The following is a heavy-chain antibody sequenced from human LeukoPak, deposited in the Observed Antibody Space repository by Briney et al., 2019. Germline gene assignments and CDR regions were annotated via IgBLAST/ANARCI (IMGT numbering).Heavy chain of an antibody. Sequence: GGSLRLSCAASGFTFSSYAMHWVRQAPGKGLEWVAVISYDGSNKYYADSVKGRFTISRDNSKNTLYLQMNSLRAEDTAVYYCSSWGTFDYWGQGTLVTVSS. D-gene: IGHD3-16*01. J-gene: IGHJ4*02. CDR3: SSWGTFDY. CDR2: ISYDGSNK. V-gene: IGHV3-30-3*01. CDR1: GFTFSSYA.